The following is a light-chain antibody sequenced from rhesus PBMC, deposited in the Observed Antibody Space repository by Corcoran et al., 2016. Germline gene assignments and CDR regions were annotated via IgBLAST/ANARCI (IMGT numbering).Light chain of an antibody. CDR1: QSISSW. J-gene: IGKJ4*01. CDR2: KAS. V-gene: IGKV1-22*01. CDR3: QQYSSSPLT. Sequence: DIQMTQSPSSLSASVGDTVTITCRASQSISSWLAWYQHKPGNAPKLLIYKASSLQSGVPSRFSGSGSGTDFTLNISSLQSEDFATYYCQQYSSSPLTFGGGTKVELK.